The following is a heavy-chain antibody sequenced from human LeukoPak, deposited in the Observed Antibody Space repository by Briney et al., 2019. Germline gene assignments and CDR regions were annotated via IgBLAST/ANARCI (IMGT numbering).Heavy chain of an antibody. CDR1: GGSISGRSYY. CDR2: IYISGTT. D-gene: IGHD3-22*01. Sequence: SQTLSLTCTVSGGSISGRSYYWHWIRQPAGKGLEWIGRIYISGTTNDNPSLKSRVTISADTSKNQFSLRLSSVTAADTAVYYCARTMYYYESSGYRDYFDSWGQGTLVTVSS. J-gene: IGHJ4*02. CDR3: ARTMYYYESSGYRDYFDS. V-gene: IGHV4-61*02.